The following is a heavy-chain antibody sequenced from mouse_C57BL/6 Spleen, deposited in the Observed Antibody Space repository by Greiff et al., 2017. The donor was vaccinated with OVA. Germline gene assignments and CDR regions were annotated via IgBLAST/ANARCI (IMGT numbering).Heavy chain of an antibody. Sequence: EVQLVESGGGLVKPGGSLKLSCAASGFTFSDYGMHWVRQATEKGLEWVAYISSGSSTIYYADTVKGRFTISRDNAKNTLFLQMTSMRSEDTAMYYCARRAYGSSSLSMDYWGQGTSVTVSS. CDR1: GFTFSDYG. D-gene: IGHD1-1*01. CDR3: ARRAYGSSSLSMDY. V-gene: IGHV5-17*01. J-gene: IGHJ4*01. CDR2: ISSGSSTI.